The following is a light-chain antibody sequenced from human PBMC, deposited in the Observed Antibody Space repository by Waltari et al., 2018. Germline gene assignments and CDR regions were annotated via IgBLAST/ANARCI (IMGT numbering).Light chain of an antibody. Sequence: QSALTQHASVSGSPGQSDTISCPGTSSAVGSYYLVSWYQQHPGKAPNLMIYEVSKRPSGVSNRFSGSKSGNTASLTISGLQAEDEADYYCCSYAGSSTYVVFGGGTKLTVL. CDR3: CSYAGSSTYVV. CDR1: SSAVGSYYL. CDR2: EVS. J-gene: IGLJ2*01. V-gene: IGLV2-23*02.